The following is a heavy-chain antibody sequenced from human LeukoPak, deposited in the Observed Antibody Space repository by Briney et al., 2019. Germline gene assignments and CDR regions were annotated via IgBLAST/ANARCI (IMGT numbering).Heavy chain of an antibody. J-gene: IGHJ3*02. CDR1: GFTFSSYA. CDR2: ISDSGDRT. V-gene: IGHV3-23*01. Sequence: GGSLRLSCAASGFTFSSYAMSWVRQTPGKGLEWVSGISDSGDRTYYAEADSVKAPFTISRDNSKTTLYLQMNGLRVYDTALYYCAKDGRPCGGDCYPHDALDIWGQGTLVTVSS. D-gene: IGHD2-21*02. CDR3: AKDGRPCGGDCYPHDALDI.